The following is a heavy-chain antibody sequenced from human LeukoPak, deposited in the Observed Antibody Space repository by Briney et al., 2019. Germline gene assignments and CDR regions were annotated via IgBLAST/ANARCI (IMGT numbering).Heavy chain of an antibody. CDR2: INPNSGAT. J-gene: IGHJ5*02. CDR3: ARAGIAATSWFDP. V-gene: IGHV1-2*02. D-gene: IGHD6-13*01. Sequence: GASVKVSCKASGYTLTDYYMHWVRQAPGQGLEWMGWINPNSGATKSAQKFQGRVTMTRDTSISTAYMELSRLRSDDTAVYYCARAGIAATSWFDPWGQGTLVTVSS. CDR1: GYTLTDYY.